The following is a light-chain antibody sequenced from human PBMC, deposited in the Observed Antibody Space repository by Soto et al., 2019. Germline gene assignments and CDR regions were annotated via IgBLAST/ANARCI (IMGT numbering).Light chain of an antibody. CDR2: IND. J-gene: IGLJ1*01. Sequence: QSVLTQPPSVSGAPGQRVTISCTGGTSNIGSDYGVHWYQQLPGRAPRLLIYINDKRPSGVPDRFSGSKSGTSASLTISGLQAEDEADYYCYSYAGENLYVFGTGSKLTVL. V-gene: IGLV1-40*01. CDR3: YSYAGENLYV. CDR1: TSNIGSDYG.